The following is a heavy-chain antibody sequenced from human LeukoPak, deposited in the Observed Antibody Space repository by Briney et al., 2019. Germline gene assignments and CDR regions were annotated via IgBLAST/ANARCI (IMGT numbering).Heavy chain of an antibody. Sequence: KPSETLSLTCTVSGGSISSSSYYWGWIRQPPGKGLEWIGYIYYSGSTNYNPSLKSRVTISVDSSKNQFSLKLSSVTAADTAVYYCARVFSGRSLDYWGQGTLVTVSS. D-gene: IGHD3-9*01. CDR1: GGSISSSSYY. J-gene: IGHJ4*02. V-gene: IGHV4-61*05. CDR3: ARVFSGRSLDY. CDR2: IYYSGST.